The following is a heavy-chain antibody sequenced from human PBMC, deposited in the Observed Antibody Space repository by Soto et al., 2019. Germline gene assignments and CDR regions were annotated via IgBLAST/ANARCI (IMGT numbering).Heavy chain of an antibody. Sequence: PGGSPRLSSADSGFTFATYDMSSVRQAPGKGLEWVSVISHSGSGTYYADAAKGRFTISRDNFKTTLFLQMNEMSGEDAALYYCVRHAKLTPVTSNVGYYYGLDVWGQGTTVTVSS. D-gene: IGHD4-4*01. CDR1: GFTFATYD. J-gene: IGHJ6*02. CDR2: ISHSGSGT. CDR3: VRHAKLTPVTSNVGYYYGLDV. V-gene: IGHV3-23*01.